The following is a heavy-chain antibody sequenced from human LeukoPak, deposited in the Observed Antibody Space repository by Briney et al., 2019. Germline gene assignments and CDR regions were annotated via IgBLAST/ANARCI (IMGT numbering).Heavy chain of an antibody. D-gene: IGHD2-8*01. V-gene: IGHV3-30*18. CDR2: ISYDGSNK. CDR1: GFTFSSHG. Sequence: SGGSLRLSCAASGFTFSSHGMHWVRQAPGKGLEWVAVISYDGSNKYYADSVKGRFTISRDNSKNTLYLQMNSLRAEDTAVYYCAKDGLGYCTNGVCSAPYYYYYYGMDVWGQGTTVTVSS. CDR3: AKDGLGYCTNGVCSAPYYYYYYGMDV. J-gene: IGHJ6*02.